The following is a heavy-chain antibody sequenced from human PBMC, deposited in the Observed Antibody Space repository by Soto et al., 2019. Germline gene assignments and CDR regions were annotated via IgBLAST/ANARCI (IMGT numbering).Heavy chain of an antibody. CDR1: GGSIRSGGYY. CDR2: IYYSGST. J-gene: IGHJ6*02. CDR3: ARDRLMATAGTARHYFGLDV. Sequence: SETLSLTCTVSGGSIRSGGYYWSWVRQSLRRGLEWIGNIYYSGSTYYNPSLKSRLTISVDTSKNQFSLNLSSVTAADTAVYYCARDRLMATAGTARHYFGLDVWGQGTTVTSP. D-gene: IGHD5-18*01. V-gene: IGHV4-31*03.